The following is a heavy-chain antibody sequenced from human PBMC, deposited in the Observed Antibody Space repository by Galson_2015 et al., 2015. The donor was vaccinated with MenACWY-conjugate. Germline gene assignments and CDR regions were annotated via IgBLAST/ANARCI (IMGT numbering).Heavy chain of an antibody. D-gene: IGHD4-17*01. CDR3: ARGPAYGDRVDFLDF. CDR2: MSRSGTT. V-gene: IGHV3-23*01. CDR1: GFTFSNYG. Sequence: SLRLSCAASGFTFSNYGMAWVRQAPGKGLDWVSAMSRSGTTYYAASVKGRFTISRDNAKNTLYLQMNSLRAEDTAIYYCARGPAYGDRVDFLDFWGQGTLVTVSS. J-gene: IGHJ4*02.